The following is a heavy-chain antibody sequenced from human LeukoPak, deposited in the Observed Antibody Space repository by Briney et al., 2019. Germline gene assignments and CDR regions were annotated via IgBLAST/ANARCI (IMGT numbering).Heavy chain of an antibody. CDR2: INPSVGGT. D-gene: IGHD3-10*01. J-gene: IGHJ4*02. Sequence: ASVKVSCKAFGYGLTSYYIHWVRQAPGQGLEWMGIINPSVGGTTYARKFQGRVTMTRDTSTSTVYMELSSLRSEDTAVYYCARHGSGRYYPAEGRVDYWGQGTLVTVSS. CDR3: ARHGSGRYYPAEGRVDY. V-gene: IGHV1-46*03. CDR1: GYGLTSYY.